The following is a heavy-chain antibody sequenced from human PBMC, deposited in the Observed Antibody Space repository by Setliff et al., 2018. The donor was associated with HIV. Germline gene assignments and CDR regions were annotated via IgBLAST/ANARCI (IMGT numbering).Heavy chain of an antibody. CDR3: ARAAAGNTGPFDL. CDR2: VSSRGDT. V-gene: IGHV4-61*02. D-gene: IGHD4-17*01. J-gene: IGHJ4*02. Sequence: PSETLSLTCIVSGGSISSSTYYWSWIRQPAGKGLEWIGRVSSRGDTNYNPSLKSRVTMSVDTSKNQFSLKLTSVTASDTAVYYCARAAAGNTGPFDLWGQGSPVTVSS. CDR1: GGSISSSTYY.